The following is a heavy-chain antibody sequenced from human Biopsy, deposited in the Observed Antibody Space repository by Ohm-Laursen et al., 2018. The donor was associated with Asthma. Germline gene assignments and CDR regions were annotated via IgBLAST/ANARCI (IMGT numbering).Heavy chain of an antibody. J-gene: IGHJ4*02. CDR1: GFTFSSYS. CDR2: ISSSSSTI. D-gene: IGHD5-18*01. CDR3: ARFKRGYSYGYAGVFDY. V-gene: IGHV3-48*02. Sequence: SLRLSCTASGFTFSSYSMNWVRQAPGKGLEWVSYISSSSSTIYYADSVKGRFTISRDNAKNSLYLQVNSLRDEDTAVYYCARFKRGYSYGYAGVFDYWGQGTLVTVSS.